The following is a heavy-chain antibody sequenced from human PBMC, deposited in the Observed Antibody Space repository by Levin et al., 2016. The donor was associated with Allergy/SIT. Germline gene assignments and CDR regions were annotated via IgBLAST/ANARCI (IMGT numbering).Heavy chain of an antibody. Sequence: GGSLRLSCKVSGFTFSRSWMHWVRQAPGKGLVWVARMDSDGRTTTHAGSVKGRFSISRDNGKNTLYLQMNGLRVDDTAVYYCVREFGGPTDLWGQGTLVTVSS. D-gene: IGHD3-10*01. CDR3: VREFGGPTDL. CDR2: MDSDGRTT. V-gene: IGHV3-74*03. J-gene: IGHJ4*02. CDR1: GFTFSRSW.